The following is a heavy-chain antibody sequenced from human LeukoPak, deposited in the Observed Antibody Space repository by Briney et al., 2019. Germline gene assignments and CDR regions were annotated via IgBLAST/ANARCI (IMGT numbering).Heavy chain of an antibody. CDR2: IYYSGST. J-gene: IGHJ5*02. Sequence: PSETLSLTCTVSGGSISSSSYYWGWIRQPPGKGLEWIGSIYYSGSTYDNPSLKSRVTISVDTYKNQFSLKLSSVTAADTAASYCERTRVPGSPLNWFDPWGQGTLVTVSS. D-gene: IGHD6-6*01. CDR1: GGSISSSSYY. V-gene: IGHV4-39*07. CDR3: ERTRVPGSPLNWFDP.